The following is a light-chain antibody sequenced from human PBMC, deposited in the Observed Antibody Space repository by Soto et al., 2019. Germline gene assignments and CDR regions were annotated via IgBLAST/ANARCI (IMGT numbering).Light chain of an antibody. CDR2: AAS. V-gene: IGKV1-39*01. CDR3: QQSYSTPLT. J-gene: IGKJ4*01. CDR1: QSISSY. Sequence: DTQMTRSPCSLALSVVDGVTITCRASQSISSYLNWYQQKPGKAPKLLIYAASSLQSGVPSRFSGSGSGTDFTLTISSLQPEDFATYYCQQSYSTPLTFGGGTKVDIK.